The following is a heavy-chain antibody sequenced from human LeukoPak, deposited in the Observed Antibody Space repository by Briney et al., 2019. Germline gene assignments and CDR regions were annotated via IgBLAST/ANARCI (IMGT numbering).Heavy chain of an antibody. J-gene: IGHJ4*02. V-gene: IGHV4-39*01. CDR1: GGSISSSSYY. CDR3: ARHSTTIFGVVIHDY. D-gene: IGHD3-3*01. CDR2: IYYSGST. Sequence: SETLSLTCTVSGGSISSSSYYWGWIRQPPGKGLEWIGSIYYSGSTYYNPSLKSRVTISVDTSKNQFSLKLSSVTAADTAVYYCARHSTTIFGVVIHDYWGQGTLVTVSS.